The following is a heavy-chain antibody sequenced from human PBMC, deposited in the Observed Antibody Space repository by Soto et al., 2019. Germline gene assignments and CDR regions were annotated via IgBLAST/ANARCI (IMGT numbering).Heavy chain of an antibody. D-gene: IGHD6-19*01. CDR3: ARGRPGIAVADIHTYWYFDL. Sequence: QVQLVQSGAEVKKPGSSVKVSCKASGGTFSSYAISWVRQAPGQGLEWMGGIIPIFGTANYAQKFQGRVTITADESTSTAYMELSSLRSEDTAVYYCARGRPGIAVADIHTYWYFDLWGRGTLVTVSS. J-gene: IGHJ2*01. V-gene: IGHV1-69*01. CDR1: GGTFSSYA. CDR2: IIPIFGTA.